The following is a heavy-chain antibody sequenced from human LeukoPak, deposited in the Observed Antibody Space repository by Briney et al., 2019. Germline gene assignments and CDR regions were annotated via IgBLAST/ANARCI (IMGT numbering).Heavy chain of an antibody. V-gene: IGHV4-39*07. D-gene: IGHD3-10*01. CDR3: ARVGFGGFGELWFDP. Sequence: PSETLSLTCTVSGGSVSSTSYYWGWIRQPPGKGLEWIGSIFYSGSTYYNPSLKSRVTISLDTSKIQFSLKLSSVTAADTAVYYCARVGFGGFGELWFDPWGQGTLVTVSS. J-gene: IGHJ5*02. CDR2: IFYSGST. CDR1: GGSVSSTSYY.